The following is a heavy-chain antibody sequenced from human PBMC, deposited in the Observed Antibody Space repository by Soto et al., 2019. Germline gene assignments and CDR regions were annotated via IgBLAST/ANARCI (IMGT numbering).Heavy chain of an antibody. V-gene: IGHV3-30*03. Sequence: PGGSMRLSCAASGFTFSSYGMHWVRQAPGKGLEWVAVISYDGSNKYYADSVKGRFTISRDNAKNSLYLQMNSLRAEDTAVYYCARDRTDIVATITLSYWGQGTLVTVSS. D-gene: IGHD5-12*01. CDR1: GFTFSSYG. J-gene: IGHJ4*02. CDR2: ISYDGSNK. CDR3: ARDRTDIVATITLSY.